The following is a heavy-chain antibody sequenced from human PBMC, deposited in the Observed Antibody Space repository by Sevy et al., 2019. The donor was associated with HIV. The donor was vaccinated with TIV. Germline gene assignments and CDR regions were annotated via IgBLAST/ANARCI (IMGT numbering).Heavy chain of an antibody. Sequence: GESLKISCAASEFTFSYYWMTWVRQAPGKGLEWVANIKQDGSEKYYVDSVKGRFTISRDNAKNSLYLQMNSLRAEDTAMYYWAGRDIYSGPPAGMDVWGQGTTVTVSS. V-gene: IGHV3-7*01. D-gene: IGHD1-26*01. CDR1: EFTFSYYW. J-gene: IGHJ6*02. CDR3: AGRDIYSGPPAGMDV. CDR2: IKQDGSEK.